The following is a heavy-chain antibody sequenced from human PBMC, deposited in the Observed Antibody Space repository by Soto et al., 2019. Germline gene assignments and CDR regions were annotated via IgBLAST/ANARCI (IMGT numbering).Heavy chain of an antibody. CDR3: AKVALGGYYDSSGYRRAFDI. D-gene: IGHD3-22*01. Sequence: GGSLRLSCAASGFTVSSNYMSWVRQAPGKGLEWLSVIYTDDSTYYADSVKGRFTISRDNSKNTLYLQMNSLRAEDTAVYYCAKVALGGYYDSSGYRRAFDIWGQGTMVTVSS. CDR1: GFTVSSNY. V-gene: IGHV3-53*01. J-gene: IGHJ3*02. CDR2: IYTDDST.